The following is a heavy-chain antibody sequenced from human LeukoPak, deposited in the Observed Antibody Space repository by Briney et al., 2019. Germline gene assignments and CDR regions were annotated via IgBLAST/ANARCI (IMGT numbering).Heavy chain of an antibody. Sequence: SVKVSCKASGGTFSSYAISWVRQAPGQGLEWMGRIIPIFGTANYAQKFQGRVTITTDESTSTAYMELSSLRSEDTAVYYCARDPYYYDSSGYCDYWGQGTLVTVSS. J-gene: IGHJ4*02. V-gene: IGHV1-69*05. CDR1: GGTFSSYA. D-gene: IGHD3-22*01. CDR3: ARDPYYYDSSGYCDY. CDR2: IIPIFGTA.